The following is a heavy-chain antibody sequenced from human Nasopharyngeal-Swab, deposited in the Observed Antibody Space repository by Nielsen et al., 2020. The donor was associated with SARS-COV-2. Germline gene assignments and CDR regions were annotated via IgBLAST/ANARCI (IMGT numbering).Heavy chain of an antibody. CDR3: ATAYGSVSSPEY. Sequence: VSVKVSCKASGYTFTSFGISWVRQAPGQGLEWMGWISSYNGDTHYAHSLQGRITMTTDTSTSTAYLELRSLRSDDTAMYYCATAYGSVSSPEYWGQGTLVTVSS. D-gene: IGHD3-10*01. V-gene: IGHV1-18*01. CDR2: ISSYNGDT. J-gene: IGHJ4*02. CDR1: GYTFTSFG.